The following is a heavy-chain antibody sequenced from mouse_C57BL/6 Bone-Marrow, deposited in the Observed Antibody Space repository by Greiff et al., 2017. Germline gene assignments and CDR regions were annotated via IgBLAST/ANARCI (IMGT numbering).Heavy chain of an antibody. D-gene: IGHD2-10*02. V-gene: IGHV1-59*01. Sequence: QVQLQQPGAELVRPGTSVKLSCKASGYTFTSYWMHWVKQRPGQGLEWIGVIDPSDSYTNYNQKFKGKATLTVDTSSSTAYMQLSSLTSEDSAVCYCARKSIGGYWGQGTTLTVSS. CDR3: ARKSIGGY. J-gene: IGHJ2*01. CDR1: GYTFTSYW. CDR2: IDPSDSYT.